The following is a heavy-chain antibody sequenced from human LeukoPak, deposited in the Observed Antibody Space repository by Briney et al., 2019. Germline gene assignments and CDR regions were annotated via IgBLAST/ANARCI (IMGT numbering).Heavy chain of an antibody. J-gene: IGHJ4*02. CDR2: MNPNSGNT. Sequence: ASVKVSCKASGYTFTSYDINWVRQATGQGLEWMGWMNPNSGNTGYAQKFQGRVTMTRNTSISTAYMELSSLRSEDTAVYYCARGPDRYGLRITIFGVVSPEFDYWGQGTLVTVSS. CDR1: GYTFTSYD. V-gene: IGHV1-8*01. CDR3: ARGPDRYGLRITIFGVVSPEFDY. D-gene: IGHD3-3*01.